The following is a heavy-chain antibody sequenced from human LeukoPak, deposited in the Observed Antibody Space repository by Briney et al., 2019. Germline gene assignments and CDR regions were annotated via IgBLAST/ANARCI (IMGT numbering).Heavy chain of an antibody. J-gene: IGHJ4*02. CDR3: VRYFGGHLYYFDY. D-gene: IGHD3-16*01. V-gene: IGHV3-7*05. Sequence: GGSLRLSCAASGFTFSNYWMSWVRQAPGIGLQWVAKIKEVGSEEDYVDSVKGRFTISRDNSKNTLFLQVNSLRAEDTAVYYCVRYFGGHLYYFDYWGQGTLVTVSS. CDR2: IKEVGSEE. CDR1: GFTFSNYW.